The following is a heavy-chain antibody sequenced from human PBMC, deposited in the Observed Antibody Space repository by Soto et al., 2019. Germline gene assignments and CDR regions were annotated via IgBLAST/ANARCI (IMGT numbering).Heavy chain of an antibody. CDR3: AKGRLSYSGSLRQLDY. J-gene: IGHJ4*02. CDR1: GFTFSSYG. Sequence: PGGSMIVSCAAAGFTFSSYGRHLVRQAPGKGLEWGAVISYDGSNKYYADSVKGRFTISRDNSKNRLYLQMNSLRAEDTAVYYCAKGRLSYSGSLRQLDYWGQGTLVTVSS. CDR2: ISYDGSNK. D-gene: IGHD1-26*01. V-gene: IGHV3-30*18.